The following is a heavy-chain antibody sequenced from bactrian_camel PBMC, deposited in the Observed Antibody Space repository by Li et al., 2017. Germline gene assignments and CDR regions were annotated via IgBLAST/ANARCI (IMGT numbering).Heavy chain of an antibody. J-gene: IGHJ6*01. D-gene: IGHD4*01. CDR1: GFTFSSYY. CDR3: VRRLLNSDLSFGY. CDR2: IASDGSNT. V-gene: IGHV3-2*01. Sequence: HVQLVESGGGLVQPGGSLRLSCAASGFTFSSYYMCWVRQAPGKGLEWVSSIASDGSNTYYADSVKGRFTIPRDVAKNTLYLQLNGLKAEDTAQYYCVRRLLNSDLSFGYWGQGTQVTVS.